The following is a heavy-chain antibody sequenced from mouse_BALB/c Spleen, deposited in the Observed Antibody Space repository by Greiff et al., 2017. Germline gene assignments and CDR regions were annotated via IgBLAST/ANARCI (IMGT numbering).Heavy chain of an antibody. D-gene: IGHD2-4*01. Sequence: QVQLKQSAAELARPGASVKMSCKASGYTFTSYTMHWVKQRPGQGLEWIGYINPSSGYTEYNQKFKDKTTLTADKSSSTAYMQLSSLTSEDSAVYYCARMITYAMDYWGQGTSVTVSS. V-gene: IGHV1-4*02. CDR3: ARMITYAMDY. CDR1: GYTFTSYT. CDR2: INPSSGYT. J-gene: IGHJ4*01.